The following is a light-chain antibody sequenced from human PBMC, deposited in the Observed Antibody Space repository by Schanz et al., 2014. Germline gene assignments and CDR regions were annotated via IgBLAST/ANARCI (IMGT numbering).Light chain of an antibody. CDR1: SSNIGSNP. J-gene: IGLJ2*01. CDR2: TSD. CDR3: AAWDDSLNGHVV. Sequence: QSVLTQRPSVSAAPGQKVTISCSGSSSNIGSNPVNWDQQLPRAAPTLLIYTSDQRPSGVPDRFSGSKSGTSASLAISGLQSEDEAHYYCAAWDDSLNGHVVFGGGTLLTVL. V-gene: IGLV1-44*01.